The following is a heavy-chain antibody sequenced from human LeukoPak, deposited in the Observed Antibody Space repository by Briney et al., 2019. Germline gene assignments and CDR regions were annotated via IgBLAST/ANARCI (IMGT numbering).Heavy chain of an antibody. CDR3: ASSRDGYNSLDY. J-gene: IGHJ4*02. CDR2: IYYSGST. V-gene: IGHV4-59*11. D-gene: IGHD5-24*01. Sequence: PSEILSLTCTVSGGSISSHYWSWIRQPPGKGLEWIGYIYYSGSTNYDPSLKSRVTISVDTSKNQFSLKLSSVTAADTAVYYCASSRDGYNSLDYWGQGTLVTVSS. CDR1: GGSISSHY.